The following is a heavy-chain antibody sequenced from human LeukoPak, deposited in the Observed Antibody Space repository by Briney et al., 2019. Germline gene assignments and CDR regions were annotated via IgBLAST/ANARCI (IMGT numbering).Heavy chain of an antibody. V-gene: IGHV4-34*01. CDR1: GGSFSGYY. D-gene: IGHD6-13*01. Sequence: SETLSLTCAVYGGSFSGYYWSWIRQPPGKGLEWIGEINHSGSTNYNPSLKSRVTISVDTSKNQFSLKLSSVTAADTAVCYCARGGSGQQQLALDYWGQGTLVTVSS. CDR2: INHSGST. CDR3: ARGGSGQQQLALDY. J-gene: IGHJ4*02.